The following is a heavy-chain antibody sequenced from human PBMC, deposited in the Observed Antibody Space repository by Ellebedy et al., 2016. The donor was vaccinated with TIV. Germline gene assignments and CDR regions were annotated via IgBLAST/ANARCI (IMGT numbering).Heavy chain of an antibody. V-gene: IGHV3-48*01. CDR2: ISSSSSTI. CDR3: ARERRFCGNECFLYYYYGMDV. Sequence: GGSLRLSCAASDFTISSHSMNWVRQAPGKGLEWVSYISSSSSTIYYADSVKGRFTISRDNAKNTLYLQMNSLRTEDTAVYYCARERRFCGNECFLYYYYGMDVWGQGTTVTVSS. CDR1: DFTISSHS. J-gene: IGHJ6*02. D-gene: IGHD2-21*01.